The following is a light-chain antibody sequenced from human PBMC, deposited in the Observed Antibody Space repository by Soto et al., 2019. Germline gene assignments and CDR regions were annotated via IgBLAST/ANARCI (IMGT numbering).Light chain of an antibody. CDR2: GAS. CDR1: QSVSSSY. V-gene: IGKV3-20*01. J-gene: IGKJ1*01. CDR3: HQDGSSPQWT. Sequence: EIVLTQSPGTLSLSPGERATLSCRASQSVSSSYLAWYQQKPGQAPRLLIYGASSRATGIPDRFSGSGSGTDFTLTISRLEPEDFAVYYCHQDGSSPQWTFGQGTKVEIK.